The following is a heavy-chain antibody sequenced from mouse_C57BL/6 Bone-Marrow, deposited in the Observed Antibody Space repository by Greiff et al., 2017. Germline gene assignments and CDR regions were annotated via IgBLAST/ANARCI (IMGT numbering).Heavy chain of an antibody. V-gene: IGHV5-2*01. Sequence: DVKLQESGGGLVQPGESLKLSCESNEYEFPSHDMSWVRKTPEKRLELVAAINSDGGSTYYPDTMERRFIISRDNTKKTLYLQMSSLMSEDTALYYCARLGAQAFYYAMDYWGQGTSVTVSS. CDR2: INSDGGST. CDR1: EYEFPSHD. J-gene: IGHJ4*01. CDR3: ARLGAQAFYYAMDY. D-gene: IGHD3-2*02.